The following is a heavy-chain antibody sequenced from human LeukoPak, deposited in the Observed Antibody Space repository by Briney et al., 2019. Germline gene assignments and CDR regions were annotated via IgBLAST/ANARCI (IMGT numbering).Heavy chain of an antibody. D-gene: IGHD2-2*01. J-gene: IGHJ6*03. CDR3: ARRPRYCSSTSCSLYYYYYYMDV. V-gene: IGHV4-34*01. CDR1: GGSFSGYY. CDR2: INHSGST. Sequence: PSETLSLTCAVYGGSFSGYYWSWIRQPPGKGLEWIGEINHSGSTNYNPSLKGRVTISVDTSKNQFSLKLSSVTAADTAVYYCARRPRYCSSTSCSLYYYYYYMDVWGKGTTVTVSS.